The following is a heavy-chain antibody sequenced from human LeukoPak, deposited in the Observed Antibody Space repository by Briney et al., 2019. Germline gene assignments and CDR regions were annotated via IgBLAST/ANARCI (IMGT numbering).Heavy chain of an antibody. CDR1: GGSFSGYY. V-gene: IGHV4-34*01. Sequence: PSETLSLTCAVYGGSFSGYYWSWIRQPPGKGLEWIGEINHSGSTNYNPSLKSRVTISVDTSKNQFSLKLSSVTAADAAAYYCARYSSYYYYGMDVWGQGTTVTVSS. CDR2: INHSGST. J-gene: IGHJ6*02. D-gene: IGHD6-13*01. CDR3: ARYSSYYYYGMDV.